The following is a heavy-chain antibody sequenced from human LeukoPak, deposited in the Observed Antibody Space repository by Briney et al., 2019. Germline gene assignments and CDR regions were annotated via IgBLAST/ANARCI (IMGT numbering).Heavy chain of an antibody. Sequence: SETLSLTCTVSGGSLSSSTTSYWGWIRQPPGKGLEWIGSMNYGGTSHYNPSLKSRVTISVDTSKKHFSLKLSSMTAADTAVYYCARGVVAAPTNFDYWGQGTLVTVSS. D-gene: IGHD2-15*01. CDR3: ARGVVAAPTNFDY. CDR1: GGSLSSSTTSY. V-gene: IGHV4-39*07. J-gene: IGHJ4*02. CDR2: MNYGGTS.